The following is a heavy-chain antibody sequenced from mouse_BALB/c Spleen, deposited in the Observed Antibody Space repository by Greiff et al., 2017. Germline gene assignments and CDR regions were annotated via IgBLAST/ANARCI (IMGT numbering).Heavy chain of an antibody. D-gene: IGHD2-14*01. CDR1: GDSITSGY. CDR2: ISYSGST. J-gene: IGHJ2*01. Sequence: EVKLVESGPSLVKPSQTLSLTCSVTGDSITSGYWNWIRKFPGNKLEYMGYISYSGSTYYKPSLKSRISITRDTSKNQYYLQLNSVTTEDTAPYYCARNYYRYDDGYYFDDWGQGTTLTVSS. V-gene: IGHV3-8*02. CDR3: ARNYYRYDDGYYFDD.